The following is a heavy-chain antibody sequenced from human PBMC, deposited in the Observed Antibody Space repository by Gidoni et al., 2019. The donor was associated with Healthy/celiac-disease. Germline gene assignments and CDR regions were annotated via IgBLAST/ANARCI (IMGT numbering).Heavy chain of an antibody. V-gene: IGHV4-59*01. CDR1: GGSISSYY. CDR2: IYYSGST. CDR3: ASVTYGGVLDY. Sequence: QVQLQESGPGLVTPSETLSLTCTVSGGSISSYYWSWIRQPPGKGLEWIGYIYYSGSTNYNPSLKSRVTISVDTSKNQFSLKLSSVTAADTAVYYCASVTYGGVLDYWGQGTLVTVSS. D-gene: IGHD4-17*01. J-gene: IGHJ4*02.